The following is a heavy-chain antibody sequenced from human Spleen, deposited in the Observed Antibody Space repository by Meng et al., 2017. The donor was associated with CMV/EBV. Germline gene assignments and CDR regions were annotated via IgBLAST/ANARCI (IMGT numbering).Heavy chain of an antibody. D-gene: IGHD6-19*01. CDR1: GFTFSSYA. Sequence: EGQLLGSGGGLVQPGGALRLPCAASGFTFSSYAMSWVRQAPGKGLEWVSAISGSGGSTYYADSVKGRFTISRDNSKNSLYLQMNSLRAEDTAVYYCARGSYSSGWYGRDFDYWGQGTLVTVSS. CDR3: ARGSYSSGWYGRDFDY. J-gene: IGHJ4*02. CDR2: ISGSGGST. V-gene: IGHV3-23*01.